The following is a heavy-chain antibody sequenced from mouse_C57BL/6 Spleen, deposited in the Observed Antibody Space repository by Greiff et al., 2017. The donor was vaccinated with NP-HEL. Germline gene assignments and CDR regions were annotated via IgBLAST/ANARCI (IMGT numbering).Heavy chain of an antibody. Sequence: VQLQQSGAELVRPGASVKLSCTASGFNIKDDYMHWVKQRPEQGLEWIGWIDPENGDTESASKFQGKATITADTSSNTAYLQLSSLTSEDTAVYYCTTSYSNYVFAYWGQGTLVTVSA. V-gene: IGHV14-4*01. CDR1: GFNIKDDY. J-gene: IGHJ3*01. CDR3: TTSYSNYVFAY. CDR2: IDPENGDT. D-gene: IGHD2-5*01.